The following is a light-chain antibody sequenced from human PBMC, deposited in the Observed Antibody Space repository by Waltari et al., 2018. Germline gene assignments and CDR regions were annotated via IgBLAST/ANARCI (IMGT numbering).Light chain of an antibody. J-gene: IGKJ1*01. Sequence: IVLTQSPGTLSLSPGERATLTCRASQNIDSTHLGWYQQKPGQPPRLLIFSASTGATGVPVRVSGSGSGTNFTLTISRLEPEDFAVFFCHQYAYSRTFGQGTRV. CDR3: HQYAYSRT. V-gene: IGKV3-20*01. CDR2: SAS. CDR1: QNIDSTH.